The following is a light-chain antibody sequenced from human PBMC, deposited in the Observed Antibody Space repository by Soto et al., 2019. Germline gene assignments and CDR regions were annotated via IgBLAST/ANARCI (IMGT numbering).Light chain of an antibody. V-gene: IGKV1-5*01. CDR1: QSISSW. CDR2: DAS. CDR3: QQYNSYWT. Sequence: DIQMTQSPSTLSASVGDRVTITCRASQSISSWLAWYQQKPGKAPKLLIYDASSLESGVPTRFSGSGSGTEFNLTISSLHPDGFATYYCQQYNSYWTFGQGTKVEIK. J-gene: IGKJ1*01.